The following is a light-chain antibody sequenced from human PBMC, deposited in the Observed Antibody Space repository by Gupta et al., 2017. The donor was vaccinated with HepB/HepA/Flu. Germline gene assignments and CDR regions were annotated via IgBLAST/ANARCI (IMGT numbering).Light chain of an antibody. CDR1: QSVSSRY. J-gene: IGKJ4*01. CDR2: GAS. CDR3: QQYGSSPSLS. Sequence: EIVLTLSPGTLPLSPGERATLSCRASQSVSSRYLAWYQQKPGQAPMLLIYGASSRATGIPDRFSGSGSGTDFTLTISRLEPEDFAVYYCQQYGSSPSLSFGGGTKVEIK. V-gene: IGKV3-20*01.